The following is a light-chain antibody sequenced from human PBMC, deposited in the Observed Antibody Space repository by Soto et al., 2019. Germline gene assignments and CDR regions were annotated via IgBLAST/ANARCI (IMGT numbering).Light chain of an antibody. CDR3: QTWGTGNQGVV. V-gene: IGLV4-69*01. Sequence: QSVLTQSPSASASLGASVKLTCTLSSGHNSYAIAWHQQQPEKGPRYLMKLNSDGSHSKGDRIPDRFSGSSSGAERYLTISSLQSEDEADYYCQTWGTGNQGVVFGGGTKLTVL. CDR2: LNSDGSH. J-gene: IGLJ2*01. CDR1: SGHNSYA.